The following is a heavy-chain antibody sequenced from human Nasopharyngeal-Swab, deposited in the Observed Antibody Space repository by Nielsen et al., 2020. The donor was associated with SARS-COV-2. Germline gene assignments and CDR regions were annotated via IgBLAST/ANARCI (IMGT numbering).Heavy chain of an antibody. CDR3: AREMGEFDY. V-gene: IGHV3-7*01. D-gene: IGHD2-21*01. CDR2: IKQDGSEK. Sequence: QAPGKGLEWVANIKQDGSEKYYVDSVKGRFTISRDNAKNSLYLQMNSLRAEDTAVYYCAREMGEFDYWGQGTLVTVSS. J-gene: IGHJ4*02.